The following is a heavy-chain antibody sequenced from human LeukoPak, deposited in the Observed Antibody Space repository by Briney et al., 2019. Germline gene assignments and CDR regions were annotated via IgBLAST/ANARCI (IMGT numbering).Heavy chain of an antibody. CDR3: ARAHKGVSSSSFDY. V-gene: IGHV3-66*01. CDR1: GFTVSSNY. CDR2: IYSGGST. Sequence: SGGSLRLSCAASGFTVSSNYMSWVRQAPGKGLEWVSVIYSGGSTYYADSVKGRFTISRDNSKNTLYLQMNSLGAEDTAVYYCARAHKGVSSSSFDYWGQGTLVTVSS. J-gene: IGHJ4*02. D-gene: IGHD6-13*01.